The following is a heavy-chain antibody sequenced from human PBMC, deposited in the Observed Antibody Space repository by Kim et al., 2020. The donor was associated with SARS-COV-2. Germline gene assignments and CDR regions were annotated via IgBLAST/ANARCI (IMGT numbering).Heavy chain of an antibody. CDR2: IYYSGST. CDR1: GGSVSSGSYY. CDR3: ARDVVVPAATHDLNYYYYGMDV. V-gene: IGHV4-61*01. J-gene: IGHJ6*02. Sequence: SETLSLTCTVSGGSVSSGSYYWSWIRQPPGKGLEWIGYIYYSGSTNYNPSLKSRVTISVDTSKNQFSLKLSSVTAADTAVYYCARDVVVPAATHDLNYYYYGMDVWGQGTTVTVSS. D-gene: IGHD2-2*01.